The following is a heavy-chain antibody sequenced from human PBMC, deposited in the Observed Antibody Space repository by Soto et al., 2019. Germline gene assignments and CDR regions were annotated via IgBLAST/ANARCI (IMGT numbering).Heavy chain of an antibody. CDR2: IYYSGST. Sequence: QLQLQESGPGLVKPSETLSLTCTVSGGSISSSSYYWGWIRQPPGKGLEWIGSIYYSGSTYYNPSLKSRVTISVDTSKNQFSLKLSSVTAADTAVYYCARHYYSYYDILTGYYPPQLGFDPWGQGTLVTVSS. CDR1: GGSISSSSYY. D-gene: IGHD3-9*01. J-gene: IGHJ5*02. CDR3: ARHYYSYYDILTGYYPPQLGFDP. V-gene: IGHV4-39*01.